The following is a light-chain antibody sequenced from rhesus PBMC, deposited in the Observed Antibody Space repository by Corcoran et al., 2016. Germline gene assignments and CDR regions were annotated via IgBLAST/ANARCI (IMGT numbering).Light chain of an antibody. J-gene: IGKJ4*01. CDR1: QGINNW. CDR2: SAS. V-gene: IGKV1-69*01. CDR3: QQHALSPPA. Sequence: DIQMTQSPSSLSASVGDRVTITCRASQGINNWLARYQQKPGKAPPFLIYSASNLQPGVPSRFRGSASGTDFTLTISSLQPEDVATYYCQQHALSPPAFGGGTRVEIK.